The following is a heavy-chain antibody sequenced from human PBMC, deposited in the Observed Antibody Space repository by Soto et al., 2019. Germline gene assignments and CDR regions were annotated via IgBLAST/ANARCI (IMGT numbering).Heavy chain of an antibody. CDR2: IYYSGST. CDR1: GGSISSGDYY. V-gene: IGHV4-30-4*01. J-gene: IGHJ4*02. D-gene: IGHD1-7*01. Sequence: PSETLSLTCTVSGGSISSGDYYWSWIRQPPGKGLEWIGYIYYSGSTYYNPSLKSRVTISVDTSKNQFSLKLSSVTAADTAVYYCASQGYNWNYAGSSIYFDYWGQGTLVTVSS. CDR3: ASQGYNWNYAGSSIYFDY.